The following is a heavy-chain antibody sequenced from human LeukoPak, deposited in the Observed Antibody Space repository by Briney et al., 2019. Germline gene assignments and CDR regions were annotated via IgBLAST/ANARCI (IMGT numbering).Heavy chain of an antibody. D-gene: IGHD2-21*01. Sequence: AGGSLRLSCAASGFTFSSFGMHWVRQAPGKGLVGGAFIRYDGTDKYYADSVKGRFTISRDNSKNTLYLQMNSLRPEDTAVYYCAPRVVVITAPFDYWGQGTLVTVSS. CDR2: IRYDGTDK. CDR1: GFTFSSFG. J-gene: IGHJ4*02. CDR3: APRVVVITAPFDY. V-gene: IGHV3-30*02.